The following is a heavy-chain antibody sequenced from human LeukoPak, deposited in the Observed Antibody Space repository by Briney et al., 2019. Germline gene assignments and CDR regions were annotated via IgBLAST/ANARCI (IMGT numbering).Heavy chain of an antibody. J-gene: IGHJ6*03. Sequence: PSETLSLTCTVSGGSISSSSYYWGWIRQPPGKGLEWIGSIYYSGSTYYNPSLKSRVTISVDTSKNQFSLKLSSVTAADTAVYYCARRSPYSSSWYTSRGYYYYYMDVWGKGTTVTVSS. D-gene: IGHD6-13*01. CDR1: GGSISSSSYY. CDR2: IYYSGST. CDR3: ARRSPYSSSWYTSRGYYYYYMDV. V-gene: IGHV4-39*07.